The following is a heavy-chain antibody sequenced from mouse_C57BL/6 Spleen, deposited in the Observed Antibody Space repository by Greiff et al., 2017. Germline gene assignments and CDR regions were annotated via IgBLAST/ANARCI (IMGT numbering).Heavy chain of an antibody. CDR3: ARSAQATAY. CDR1: GYTFTDYY. J-gene: IGHJ3*01. Sequence: EVQLQQSGPELVKPGASVKISCKASGYTFTDYYMNWVKQSHGKSLEWIGDINPNNGGTSYNQKFKGKATLTVDKSSSTAYMELRSLTSEDSAVYYWARSAQATAYWGQGTLVTVSA. V-gene: IGHV1-26*01. CDR2: INPNNGGT. D-gene: IGHD3-2*02.